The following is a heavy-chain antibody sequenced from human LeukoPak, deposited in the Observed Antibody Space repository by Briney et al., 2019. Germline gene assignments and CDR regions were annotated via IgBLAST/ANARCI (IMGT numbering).Heavy chain of an antibody. CDR1: GYTFSSYG. D-gene: IGHD3-16*01. J-gene: IGHJ3*02. V-gene: IGHV1-18*01. CDR3: ARASYGGAFDI. CDR2: ISAYTGNT. Sequence: GASVKVSCKASGYTFSSYGISWVRQAPGQGLEWMGWISAYTGNTNYAQKLQGRVTITRNTSISTAYMELSSLRSEDTAVYYCARASYGGAFDIWGQGTMVTVSS.